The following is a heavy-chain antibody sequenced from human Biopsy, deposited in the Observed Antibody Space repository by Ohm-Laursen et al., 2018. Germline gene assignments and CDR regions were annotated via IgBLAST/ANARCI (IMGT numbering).Heavy chain of an antibody. Sequence: SQTLSLTRTVSGGSISSDYWSWIRQTPGKGLEWIGYIYYSGSTNYNPSLKSRVTISADTSKNQFSLRLNSVTAADTAVYYCARATNSTGWPYYYFYGMDVWGQGTTVTVSS. D-gene: IGHD2/OR15-2a*01. V-gene: IGHV4-59*01. CDR3: ARATNSTGWPYYYFYGMDV. CDR1: GGSISSDY. CDR2: IYYSGST. J-gene: IGHJ6*02.